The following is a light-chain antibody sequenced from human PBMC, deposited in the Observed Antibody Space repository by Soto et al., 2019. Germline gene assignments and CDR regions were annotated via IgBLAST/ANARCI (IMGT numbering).Light chain of an antibody. CDR1: SSNIGSNT. J-gene: IGLJ3*02. CDR2: SNN. V-gene: IGLV1-44*01. CDR3: AAWDDSLNSYWV. Sequence: QPVLTQPPSASGTPGQRVTISCSGSSSNIGSNTVNWYQQLPGTAPKLLIYSNNQRPSGVPDRFSGSKSGTSASLAISGLQSEDEADYYCAAWDDSLNSYWVFGGGTKVTVL.